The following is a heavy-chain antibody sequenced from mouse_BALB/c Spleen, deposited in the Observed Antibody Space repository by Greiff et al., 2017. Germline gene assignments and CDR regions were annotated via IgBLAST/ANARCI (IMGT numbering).Heavy chain of an antibody. J-gene: IGHJ4*01. CDR2: ISYSGST. Sequence: EVQLQQSGPGLVKPSQSLSLTCTVTGYSITSDYAWNWIRQFPGNKLEWMGYISYSGSTSYNPSLKSRISITRDTSKNQFFLQLNSVTTEDTATYYCARMRTITTATLYAMDYWGQGTSVTVSS. D-gene: IGHD1-2*01. V-gene: IGHV3-2*02. CDR3: ARMRTITTATLYAMDY. CDR1: GYSITSDYA.